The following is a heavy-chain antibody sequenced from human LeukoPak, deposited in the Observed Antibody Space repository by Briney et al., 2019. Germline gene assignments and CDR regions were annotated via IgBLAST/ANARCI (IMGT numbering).Heavy chain of an antibody. D-gene: IGHD4-11*01. J-gene: IGHJ5*02. Sequence: SETLSLTCAVYGGSFSGYYWSWIRQPPGKGLEWIGEINHSGSTNYNPSLKSRVTISVDTSKNQFSLKLSSVTAADTAVYYCARGFFSQYRNHNWFDPWGQGTLVTVSS. V-gene: IGHV4-34*01. CDR2: INHSGST. CDR1: GGSFSGYY. CDR3: ARGFFSQYRNHNWFDP.